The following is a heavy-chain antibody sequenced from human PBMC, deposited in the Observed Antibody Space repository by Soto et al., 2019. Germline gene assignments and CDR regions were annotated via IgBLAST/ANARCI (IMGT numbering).Heavy chain of an antibody. CDR3: AREPTIFGVETLNDAFDI. Sequence: SETLSLTCAVYGGSFSGYYWSWIRQPPGKGLEWIGEINHSGSTNYNPSLKSRVTISVDTSKNQFSLKLSSVTAADTAVYYCAREPTIFGVETLNDAFDIWGQGTMVTVSS. D-gene: IGHD3-3*01. V-gene: IGHV4-34*01. CDR1: GGSFSGYY. CDR2: INHSGST. J-gene: IGHJ3*02.